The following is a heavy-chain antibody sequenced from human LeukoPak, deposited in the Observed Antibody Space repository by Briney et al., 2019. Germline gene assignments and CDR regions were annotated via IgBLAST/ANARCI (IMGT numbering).Heavy chain of an antibody. CDR2: IYTSGST. CDR3: AGHVGRSAITVAAFDI. Sequence: SETLSLTCTVSGGSISSGSYYWSWIRQPAGKGLEWIGRIYTSGSTNYNPSLKSRVTISVDTSKNQFSLKLSSVTAADTAVYYCAGHVGRSAITVAAFDIWGQGTMVTVSS. J-gene: IGHJ3*02. CDR1: GGSISSGSYY. V-gene: IGHV4-61*02. D-gene: IGHD2-2*01.